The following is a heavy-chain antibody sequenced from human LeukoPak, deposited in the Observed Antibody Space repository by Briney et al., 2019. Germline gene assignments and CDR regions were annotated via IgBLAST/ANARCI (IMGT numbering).Heavy chain of an antibody. Sequence: ASVKVSCKASGYTFSKYDITWVRQATGQGLEWMGWMNPASGDTGYAQKFQGGVTMTRDTSITTAYMELSSLRSEDTAVYYCARGFAAYDTDDYAFSYYWGQGSLVTVSS. CDR2: MNPASGDT. CDR3: ARGFAAYDTDDYAFSYY. D-gene: IGHD3-16*01. CDR1: GYTFSKYD. J-gene: IGHJ4*02. V-gene: IGHV1-8*01.